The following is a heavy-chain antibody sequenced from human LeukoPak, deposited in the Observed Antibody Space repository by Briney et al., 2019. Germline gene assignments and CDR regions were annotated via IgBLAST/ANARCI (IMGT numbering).Heavy chain of an antibody. J-gene: IGHJ4*02. CDR2: ISRSSSDI. Sequence: KAGGSLRLSCAASGFSFSSYSMSWVRQAPGKGLEWVSFISRSSSDIYHADSVKGRFTISRDNAKNSLYLQMNSLRAEDTAVYYCARYLPAAVDWGQGTLVTVSS. CDR1: GFSFSSYS. CDR3: ARYLPAAVD. D-gene: IGHD2-2*01. V-gene: IGHV3-21*01.